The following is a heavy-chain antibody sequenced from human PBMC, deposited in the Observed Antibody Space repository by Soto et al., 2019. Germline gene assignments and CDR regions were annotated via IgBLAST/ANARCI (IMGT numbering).Heavy chain of an antibody. J-gene: IGHJ5*02. V-gene: IGHV1-2*04. CDR2: INPNSGGT. D-gene: IGHD3-10*02. Sequence: ASVKVSCKASGYTFTGYYMHWVRQAPGQGLEWMGWINPNSGGTNYAQKFQGWVTMTRDTSISTAYMELSRLRSDDTAVYYCALVFGELPYDNWFDPWGQGTLVTVSS. CDR3: ALVFGELPYDNWFDP. CDR1: GYTFTGYY.